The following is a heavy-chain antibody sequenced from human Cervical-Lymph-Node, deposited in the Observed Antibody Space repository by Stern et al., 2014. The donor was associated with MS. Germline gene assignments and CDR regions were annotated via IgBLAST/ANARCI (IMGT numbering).Heavy chain of an antibody. CDR2: IIPMSGTE. Sequence: VHLVESGAEVKKPGSPVRVSCKASGGTFTTYAISWVRQAPGQGLERMGGIIPMSGTEKYAQKFQGRVTITADASTTTAYMELSSLKFDDTAVYYCARDLSGIGYYDYWGQGTLVAVSS. D-gene: IGHD3-22*01. V-gene: IGHV1-69*01. J-gene: IGHJ4*02. CDR1: GGTFTTYA. CDR3: ARDLSGIGYYDY.